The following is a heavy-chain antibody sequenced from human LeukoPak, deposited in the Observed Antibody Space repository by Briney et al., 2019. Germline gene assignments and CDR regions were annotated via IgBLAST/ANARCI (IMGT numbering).Heavy chain of an antibody. V-gene: IGHV4-34*01. CDR3: ARNFLGRSRKAFDI. CDR2: INHSGST. CDR1: GGSFSGYY. D-gene: IGHD1-14*01. J-gene: IGHJ3*02. Sequence: SETLSLTCAVYGGSFSGYYWSWIRQPPGKGLEWIGEINHSGSTNYNPSLNSRVTISVDTSKNQFSLKLSSVTAADTAVYFCARNFLGRSRKAFDIWGQGTMVTVSS.